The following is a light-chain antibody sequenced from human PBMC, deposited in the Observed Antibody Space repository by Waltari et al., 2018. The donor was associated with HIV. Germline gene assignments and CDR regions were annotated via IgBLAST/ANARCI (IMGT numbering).Light chain of an antibody. CDR3: SSYADRNGFYVV. CDR2: EVT. J-gene: IGLJ2*01. V-gene: IGLV2-8*01. CDR1: NSDLRGYNY. Sequence: QSALTQPPSASGSPGQSVTISCTGPNSDLRGYNYVSCYQQHPGKAPKLVISEVTKRPSWVPDRVSGSKSGTTASLTVSGLQGEDEADYYCSSYADRNGFYVVFGGGTRLTVL.